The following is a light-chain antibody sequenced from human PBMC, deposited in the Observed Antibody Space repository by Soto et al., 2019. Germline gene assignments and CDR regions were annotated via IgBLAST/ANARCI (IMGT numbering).Light chain of an antibody. CDR3: SSHAGINNVV. CDR2: EVT. J-gene: IGLJ3*02. Sequence: QSALTQPPSASGSPGQSVTISCTGTSSDVGGYNYVSWYQQHPGKAPKLMIYEVTKRPSGVPDRFSGSKSGNTASLTVSGLQADDEADYYCSSHAGINNVVFGGRTKLTVL. CDR1: SSDVGGYNY. V-gene: IGLV2-8*01.